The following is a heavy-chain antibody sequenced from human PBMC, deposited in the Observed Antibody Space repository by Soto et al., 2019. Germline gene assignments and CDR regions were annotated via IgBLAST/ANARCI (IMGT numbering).Heavy chain of an antibody. Sequence: QVQLVESGGGVVQPGRSLRLSCAASGFTFSSYGMHWVRQAPGKGLEWVAVISYDGSNKYYADSVKGRFTISRDNSKNTLYLQMNSLRAEDTAVYYCAKDRHSSSWSFGDYWGQGTLVTVSS. J-gene: IGHJ4*02. CDR2: ISYDGSNK. CDR3: AKDRHSSSWSFGDY. V-gene: IGHV3-30*18. D-gene: IGHD6-13*01. CDR1: GFTFSSYG.